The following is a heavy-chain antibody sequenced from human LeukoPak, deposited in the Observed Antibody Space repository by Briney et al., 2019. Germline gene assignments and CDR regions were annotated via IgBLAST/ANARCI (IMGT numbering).Heavy chain of an antibody. V-gene: IGHV5-51*01. CDR1: GYSFTSYW. CDR3: ARLPIRSNYYYGMDV. CDR2: IYPGDSDT. D-gene: IGHD1-14*01. J-gene: IGHJ6*02. Sequence: GESLKISCKGSGYSFTSYWIGWVRQMPGKGLEWMGIIYPGDSDTRYSPSFQGQVTVSADKSISTAYLQWSSLKASDTAMYYCARLPIRSNYYYGMDVWGQGTTVTVSS.